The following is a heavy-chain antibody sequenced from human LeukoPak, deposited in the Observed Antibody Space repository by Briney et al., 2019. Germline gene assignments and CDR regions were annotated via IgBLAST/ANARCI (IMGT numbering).Heavy chain of an antibody. D-gene: IGHD3-22*01. CDR1: GYTFTGYY. V-gene: IGHV1-2*06. CDR2: INPNSGGT. CDR3: ARGSPRYYYDSSGDAFDI. J-gene: IGHJ3*02. Sequence: GASVKVSCKASGYTFTGYYMHWVRQAPGQGLEWMGRINPNSGGTNYAQKFQGRVTMTRDTSISTAYMELSRLRSDDTAVYYCARGSPRYYYDSSGDAFDIWGQGTMVTVSS.